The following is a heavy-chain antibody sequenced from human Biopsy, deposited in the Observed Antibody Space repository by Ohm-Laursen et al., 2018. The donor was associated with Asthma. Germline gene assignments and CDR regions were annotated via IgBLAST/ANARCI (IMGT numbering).Heavy chain of an antibody. V-gene: IGHV1-3*01. CDR3: ARTYYDFLTGQVNDAFDI. J-gene: IGHJ3*02. CDR2: INAGNGNT. CDR1: GYTFINYA. D-gene: IGHD3-9*01. Sequence: ASVKVSCKASGYTFINYAIHWVRQAPGQRLEWMGWINAGNGNTKYSQKFQGRVTITRDTSASTAYMDLSSLRSEDTTVYYCARTYYDFLTGQVNDAFDIWGQGTMVTVSS.